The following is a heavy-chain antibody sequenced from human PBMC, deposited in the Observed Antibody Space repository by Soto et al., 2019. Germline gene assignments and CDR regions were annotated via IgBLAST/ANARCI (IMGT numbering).Heavy chain of an antibody. CDR2: VYWDDDK. D-gene: IGHD3-10*01. Sequence: QITLKESGPTLVKPTQTLMLPCTFSGFSLSTSGVGVGWIRQPPGKALAWLASVYWDDDKRYSPSLESRLTLTKGTATNQVVLTLTDMDPVDTATYYCAHLAYYGSGSYTYWGQGTLVTVSS. CDR1: GFSLSTSGVG. V-gene: IGHV2-5*02. J-gene: IGHJ4*02. CDR3: AHLAYYGSGSYTY.